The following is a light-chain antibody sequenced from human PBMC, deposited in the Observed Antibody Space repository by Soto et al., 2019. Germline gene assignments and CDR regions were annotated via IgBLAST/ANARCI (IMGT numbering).Light chain of an antibody. CDR2: DAS. V-gene: IGKV3-11*01. CDR3: QQRSNWPPEVT. CDR1: QSVRIS. J-gene: IGKJ3*01. Sequence: EIVLTQSPDTLSLSPGEIATLSCGASQSVRISLAWCQQKPGQAPRLLIYDASKRTTGIPARFSGSGSGTDFTLTISRREPEVFAVYYCQQRSNWPPEVTVGPGTKVDIK.